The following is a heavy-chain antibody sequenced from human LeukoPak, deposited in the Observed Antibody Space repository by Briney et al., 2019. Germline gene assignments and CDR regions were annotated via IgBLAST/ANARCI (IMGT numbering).Heavy chain of an antibody. CDR2: INHSGST. J-gene: IGHJ4*02. V-gene: IGHV4-34*01. CDR3: AMAYCSGGSCMYNY. D-gene: IGHD2-15*01. CDR1: GGSFSGYY. Sequence: SETLSLTCAVYGGSFSGYYWSWIGQPPGKGLEWIGEINHSGSTNYNPSLKSRVTISVDTSKDQFSLKLSSVTAADTAVYYCAMAYCSGGSCMYNYWGQGTLVTVSS.